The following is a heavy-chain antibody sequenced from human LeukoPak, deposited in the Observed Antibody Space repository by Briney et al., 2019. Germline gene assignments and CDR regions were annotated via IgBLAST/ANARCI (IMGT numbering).Heavy chain of an antibody. CDR2: ISGGGDGT. V-gene: IGHV3-23*01. Sequence: EAGGSLRLSCAASGFTFSSYFMSWVRQVPGKGLEWVAAISGGGDGTHYPDSVKGRFTISRDNSKNTLYLQMNSLRAEDTAVYYCAKDQRVELMGGDAFDIWGQGTMVTVSS. J-gene: IGHJ3*02. CDR3: AKDQRVELMGGDAFDI. CDR1: GFTFSSYF. D-gene: IGHD1-7*01.